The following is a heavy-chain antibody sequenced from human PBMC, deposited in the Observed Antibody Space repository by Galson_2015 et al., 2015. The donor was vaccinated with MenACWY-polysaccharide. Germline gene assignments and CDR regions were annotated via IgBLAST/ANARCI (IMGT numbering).Heavy chain of an antibody. CDR3: AKGHASSWTYYFDY. V-gene: IGHV3-11*01. CDR2: ISSSTNTM. Sequence: LRLSCAASGFTFSDYYMNWIRQAPGKGLEWISYISSSTNTMYYIDSVKGRFTISRDNAKNSLYLQMNSLIAEDTALYYCAKGHASSWTYYFDYWGQGTLVTVSS. J-gene: IGHJ4*02. CDR1: GFTFSDYY. D-gene: IGHD6-13*01.